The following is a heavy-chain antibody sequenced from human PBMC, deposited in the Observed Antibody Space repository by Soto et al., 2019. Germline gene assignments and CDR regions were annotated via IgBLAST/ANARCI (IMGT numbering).Heavy chain of an antibody. CDR3: ARGRQLVGYFYYYMDV. J-gene: IGHJ6*03. D-gene: IGHD6-6*01. CDR2: IGAYNGDT. CDR1: GYTFTNYG. V-gene: IGHV1-18*01. Sequence: QVPLLQSGAEVRKPGASVKVSCKASGYTFTNYGITWVRQAPGQGLEWMGGIGAYNGDTHYTQRLQGRVTMTTDTSTSTAYMELRGLRSDDTAIYYCARGRQLVGYFYYYMDVWGKGTTVTVSS.